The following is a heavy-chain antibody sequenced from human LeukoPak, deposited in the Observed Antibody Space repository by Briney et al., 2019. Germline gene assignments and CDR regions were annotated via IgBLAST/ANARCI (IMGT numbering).Heavy chain of an antibody. CDR2: IYYSGST. D-gene: IGHD6-6*01. Sequence: SETLSLTCTVSGGSISSYYWSWIRQPPGKGLEWIGYIYYSGSTNCNPSLKSRVTISVDTSKNQFSLKLSSVTAADTAVYYCATYPSSLRWGQGTLVTVSS. J-gene: IGHJ4*02. CDR1: GGSISSYY. V-gene: IGHV4-59*01. CDR3: ATYPSSLR.